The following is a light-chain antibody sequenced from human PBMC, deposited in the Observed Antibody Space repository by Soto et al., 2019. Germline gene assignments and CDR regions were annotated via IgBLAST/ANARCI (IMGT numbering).Light chain of an antibody. CDR3: QQYGSTTRT. Sequence: EIGLTQCPSALSWSPGERATLSCRASQTVXSNYLAWYRQNPGQAPTFLXDGASSMATGSPDRLSGGGSGTAFTPTISRREHPDFVGYYCQQYGSTTRTFGQGTKVDIK. CDR1: QTVXSNY. V-gene: IGKV3-20*01. J-gene: IGKJ1*01. CDR2: GAS.